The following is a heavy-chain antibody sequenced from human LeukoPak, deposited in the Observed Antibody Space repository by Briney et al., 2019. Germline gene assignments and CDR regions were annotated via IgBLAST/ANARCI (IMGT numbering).Heavy chain of an antibody. CDR3: ARSDQLKWFGDPRRPYYYGMDV. J-gene: IGHJ6*02. CDR2: TYPGDSDT. D-gene: IGHD3-10*01. V-gene: IGHV5-51*01. Sequence: GESLKISCKGSGYSFTSYWIGWVRHVPGKGLEYMGITYPGDSDTRYSPSFQGQVTISADKSFSTAYLQWNSLKASDTAIYYCARSDQLKWFGDPRRPYYYGMDVWGQGTTVTVSS. CDR1: GYSFTSYW.